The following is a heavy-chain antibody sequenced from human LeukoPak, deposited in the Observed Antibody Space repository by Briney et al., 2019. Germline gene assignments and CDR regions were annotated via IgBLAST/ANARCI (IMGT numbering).Heavy chain of an antibody. D-gene: IGHD2-2*02. V-gene: IGHV4-34*01. J-gene: IGHJ3*02. CDR2: INHSGST. Sequence: PSETLSLTCAVYGGSFSGYYWSWLRQPPGKGLEWIGEINHSGSTNYNPSLKSRVTISVDTSKNQFSLKLSSVTAADTAVYYCAAYQLPYSDAFDIWGQGTMVTVSS. CDR3: AAYQLPYSDAFDI. CDR1: GGSFSGYY.